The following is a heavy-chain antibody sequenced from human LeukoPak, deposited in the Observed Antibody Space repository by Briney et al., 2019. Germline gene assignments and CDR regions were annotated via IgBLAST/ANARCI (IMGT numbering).Heavy chain of an antibody. V-gene: IGHV3-23*01. CDR1: RFTFSSYA. CDR2: ISGSGGST. D-gene: IGHD6-19*01. CDR3: AKGRQQWLDGFDY. J-gene: IGHJ4*02. Sequence: GGSLRLSCAASRFTFSSYAMSWVRQAPGKGLEWVSAISGSGGSTYYADSVKGRFTISRDNSKNTLYLQMNSLRAEDTAVYYCAKGRQQWLDGFDYWGQGTLVTVSS.